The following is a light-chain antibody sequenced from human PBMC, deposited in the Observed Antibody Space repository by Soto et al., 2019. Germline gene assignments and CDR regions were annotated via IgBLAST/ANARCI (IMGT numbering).Light chain of an antibody. CDR3: LQSLQFPLT. CDR1: QTLLHSNGKSY. V-gene: IGKV2D-29*01. Sequence: EIVMTQTPLSLSVTPGQSAPISCRSSQTLLHSNGKSYLYWYLQKAGQAPQLLIYEVSKRFSGVPDRFSGSGAGTDFTLKISRVEAEDVGVYYCLQSLQFPLTFGGGTKVEIK. J-gene: IGKJ4*01. CDR2: EVS.